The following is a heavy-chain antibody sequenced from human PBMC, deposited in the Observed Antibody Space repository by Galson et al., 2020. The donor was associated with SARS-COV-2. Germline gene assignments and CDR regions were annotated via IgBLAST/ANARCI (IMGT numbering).Heavy chain of an antibody. Sequence: KMSGPTLVKPTQTLTLTCTLSGFSLSTPTMAVRWIRQPPGQALEWHALLYWDDDKRYSPSLKSRLTITKDTSKNQVVLTMTSTDPVDTATYYCARYRLTYFDYWGQGTLVSVSS. V-gene: IGHV2-5*02. D-gene: IGHD5-18*01. CDR2: LYWDDDK. J-gene: IGHJ4*02. CDR1: GFSLSTPTMA. CDR3: ARYRLTYFDY.